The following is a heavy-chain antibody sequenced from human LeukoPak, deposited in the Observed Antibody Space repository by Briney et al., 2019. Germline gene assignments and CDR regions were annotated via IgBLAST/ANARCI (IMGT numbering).Heavy chain of an antibody. CDR1: GFTVSSNY. Sequence: GGSLRLSCAASGFTVSSNYMSWVRQAPGKGLEWVSVIYSGGSTYYADSVKGRFTISRDNSKNTLYLQMNSLRAEDTAVYYCARAPWGPHALFDYWGQGTLVTVSS. CDR2: IYSGGST. V-gene: IGHV3-66*02. CDR3: ARAPWGPHALFDY. J-gene: IGHJ4*02. D-gene: IGHD7-27*01.